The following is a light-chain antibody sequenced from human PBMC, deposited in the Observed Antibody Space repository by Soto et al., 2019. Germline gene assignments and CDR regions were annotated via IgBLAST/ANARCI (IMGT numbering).Light chain of an antibody. V-gene: IGKV1-39*01. Sequence: DIQLTQSPSSLSASVGDRVTITCRARQSIHTSLNWFQVQPGKAPKMLIFSVSSLQSGVPGRFSGSGSGSDFSLTISSFQPEDFATYYCQQTFSKIVTFGGGTRVEI. CDR1: QSIHTS. CDR2: SVS. J-gene: IGKJ4*01. CDR3: QQTFSKIVT.